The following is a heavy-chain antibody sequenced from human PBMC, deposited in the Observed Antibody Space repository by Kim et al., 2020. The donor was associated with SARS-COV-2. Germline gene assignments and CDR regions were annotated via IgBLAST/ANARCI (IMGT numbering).Heavy chain of an antibody. D-gene: IGHD3-22*01. CDR1: GYTFTSYA. J-gene: IGHJ6*02. CDR3: ARDYYDSSAYPLKSIQNYYYGMDV. Sequence: ASVKVSCKASGYTFTSYAMNWVRQAPGQGLEWMGWINTNTGNPTYAQGFTGRFVFSLDTSVSTAYLQISSLKAEDTAVYYCARDYYDSSAYPLKSIQNYYYGMDVWGQGTTVTVSS. V-gene: IGHV7-4-1*02. CDR2: INTNTGNP.